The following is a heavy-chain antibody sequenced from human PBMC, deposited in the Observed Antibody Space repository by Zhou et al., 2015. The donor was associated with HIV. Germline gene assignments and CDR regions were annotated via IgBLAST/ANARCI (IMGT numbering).Heavy chain of an antibody. CDR1: GGTFSSYA. D-gene: IGHD3-3*01. CDR3: ATRRDFSRGRGGYYYYMDV. V-gene: IGHV1-69*01. Sequence: QVQLVQSGAEVKKPGSSVKVSCKASGGTFSSYAISWVRQAPGQGLEWMGGIIPIFGTANYAQKFQGRVTITADESTSTAYMELSSLRSEDTAVYYYATRRDFSRGRGGYYYYMDVWGKGTTVTVSS. CDR2: IIPIFGTA. J-gene: IGHJ6*03.